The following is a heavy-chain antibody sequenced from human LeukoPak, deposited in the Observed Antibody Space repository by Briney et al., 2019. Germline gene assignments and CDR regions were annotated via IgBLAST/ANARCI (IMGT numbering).Heavy chain of an antibody. D-gene: IGHD3-22*01. Sequence: PGGSLRLSCTASGFTFGDYAMSWVRLAPGKGLEWVGFIRSKAYGGTTEYAASVKGRFTISRDDSKSIAYLQMNSLKTEDTAVYYCTRDYYDSSGYYVYYFDYWGQGTLVTVSS. CDR1: GFTFGDYA. V-gene: IGHV3-49*04. CDR2: IRSKAYGGTT. CDR3: TRDYYDSSGYYVYYFDY. J-gene: IGHJ4*02.